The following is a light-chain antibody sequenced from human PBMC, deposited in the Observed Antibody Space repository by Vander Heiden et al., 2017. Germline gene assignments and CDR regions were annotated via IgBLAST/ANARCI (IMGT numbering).Light chain of an antibody. CDR1: QSVLYSSNNKNY. CDR2: WAS. Sequence: DIVLPQSPDSLAVSLGERATINCKYSQSVLYSSNNKNYLAWYQQKPGQPPKLLIYWASTRESGVPDRFSGSGSGTDFTLTISSLQAEDVAVYYCQQYYSTPFTFGPGTKVDIK. J-gene: IGKJ3*01. V-gene: IGKV4-1*01. CDR3: QQYYSTPFT.